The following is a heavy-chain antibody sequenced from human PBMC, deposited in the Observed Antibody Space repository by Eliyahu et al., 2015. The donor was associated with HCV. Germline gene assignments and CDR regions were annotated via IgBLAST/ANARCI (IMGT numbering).Heavy chain of an antibody. Sequence: EVQLVESGGGLVQPGGSLKLSCVSSGFTFTSYGMIWVRQAPGKGLEWVSVISSLSDSIYYVDSVRGRFTISRDDSKNTLYLQMNSLGAEDTAEYYCVRGAPRVSRDGMDVWGQGTTVSVSS. CDR3: VRGAPRVSRDGMDV. J-gene: IGHJ6*02. D-gene: IGHD1-26*01. CDR1: GFTFTSYG. V-gene: IGHV3-23*04. CDR2: ISSLSDSI.